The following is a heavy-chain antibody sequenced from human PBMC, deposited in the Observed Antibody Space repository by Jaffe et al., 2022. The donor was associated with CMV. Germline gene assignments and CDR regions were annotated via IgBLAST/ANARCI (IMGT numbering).Heavy chain of an antibody. V-gene: IGHV3-30*18. Sequence: QVQLVESGGGVVQPGRSLRLSCAASGFTFSSYGMHWVRQAPGKGLEWVAVISYDGSNKYYADSVKGRFTISRDNSKNTLYLQMNSLRAEDTAVYYCAKDGSTSPDGYYGMDVWGQGTTVTVSS. CDR3: AKDGSTSPDGYYGMDV. D-gene: IGHD2-2*01. CDR1: GFTFSSYG. J-gene: IGHJ6*02. CDR2: ISYDGSNK.